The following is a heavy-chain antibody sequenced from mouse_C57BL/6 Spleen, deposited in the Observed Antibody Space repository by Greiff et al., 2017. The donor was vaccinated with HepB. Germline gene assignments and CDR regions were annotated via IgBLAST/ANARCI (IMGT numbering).Heavy chain of an antibody. CDR3: ARSGHGFDV. J-gene: IGHJ1*03. Sequence: VQLKQSGPELVKPGASVKIPCKASGYTFTDYNMDWVKQSHGKSLEWIGDINPNNGGTIYNQKFKGKATVTVDKSSSTAYMELRSLTSEDTAVYYCARSGHGFDVWGTGTTVTVSS. CDR1: GYTFTDYN. CDR2: INPNNGGT. D-gene: IGHD3-1*01. V-gene: IGHV1-18*01.